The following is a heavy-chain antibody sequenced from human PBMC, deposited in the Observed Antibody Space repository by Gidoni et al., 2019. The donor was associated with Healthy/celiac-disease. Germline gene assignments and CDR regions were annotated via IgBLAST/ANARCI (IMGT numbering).Heavy chain of an antibody. J-gene: IGHJ6*02. V-gene: IGHV1-69*01. D-gene: IGHD3-10*01. CDR1: GGTFSTYG. CDR2: IVPVFGTG. CDR3: ARKGERWDVLEKFYFGVDV. Sequence: QVQLVTSGAEVKKPGSSVKVSCKASGGTFSTYGISWVRQAPGPGLEWVGGIVPVFGTGDYAQKFQGRVTITADESTSTAYMELSNLRSEDTAVYYCARKGERWDVLEKFYFGVDVWGQGTTVTVSS.